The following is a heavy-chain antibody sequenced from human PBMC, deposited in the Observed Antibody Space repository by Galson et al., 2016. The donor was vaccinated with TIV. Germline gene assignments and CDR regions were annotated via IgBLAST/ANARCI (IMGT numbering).Heavy chain of an antibody. CDR3: ARTLTSYYFDY. Sequence: SLRLSCAASGFTLNSYPMNWVRQAPGKGLEWVAVISYDGSNHADSVKGRFTISRDKSKNTLFLQMNSLRPEDTAVYYCARTLTSYYFDYWGQGTLVTVSS. D-gene: IGHD1-20*01. CDR1: GFTLNSYP. CDR2: ISYDGSN. V-gene: IGHV3-30-3*01. J-gene: IGHJ4*02.